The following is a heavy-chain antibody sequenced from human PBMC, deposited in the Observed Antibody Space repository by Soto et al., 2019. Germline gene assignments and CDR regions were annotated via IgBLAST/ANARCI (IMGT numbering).Heavy chain of an antibody. D-gene: IGHD6-6*01. CDR3: ASDFGSSSGWFDP. CDR2: TNPSSGNT. Sequence: QVQLVQSGAEVKKPGDSVKVSCKASGYTFTSYDLNWVRQATGQGLEWMGWTNPSSGNTGFAQKFQGRVTMTRNTSISTAYMELSSLRSEDTAVYYCASDFGSSSGWFDPWGQGTLVTVSS. J-gene: IGHJ5*02. V-gene: IGHV1-8*01. CDR1: GYTFTSYD.